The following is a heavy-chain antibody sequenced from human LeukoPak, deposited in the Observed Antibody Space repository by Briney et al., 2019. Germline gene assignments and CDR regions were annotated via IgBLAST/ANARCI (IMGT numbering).Heavy chain of an antibody. Sequence: SETLSLTCTVSGGPISSDYWNWIRQPPGEGLEWIGYIHYSGSTFYNPSLKSRVTISVDSSKNQFSLQLSSVTAADTAVYYCARQGYSRGYFSLDYWGQGTLVTVSS. D-gene: IGHD2-15*01. V-gene: IGHV4-59*08. J-gene: IGHJ4*02. CDR1: GGPISSDY. CDR2: IHYSGST. CDR3: ARQGYSRGYFSLDY.